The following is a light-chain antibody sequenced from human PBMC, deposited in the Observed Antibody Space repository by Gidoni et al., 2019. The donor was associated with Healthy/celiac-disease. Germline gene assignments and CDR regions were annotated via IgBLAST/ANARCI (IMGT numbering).Light chain of an antibody. CDR3: QQYDNWPGT. V-gene: IGKV3-15*01. CDR2: GAS. Sequence: EIVMTQLPATLSVSPGERATLSCRASQSVSRNLAWYQQKPGQAPRLLIYGASTRATGIPARFSGSGSGTEFTLTISSLQSEDFAVYYCQQYDNWPGTFXXXTKVEIK. J-gene: IGKJ1*01. CDR1: QSVSRN.